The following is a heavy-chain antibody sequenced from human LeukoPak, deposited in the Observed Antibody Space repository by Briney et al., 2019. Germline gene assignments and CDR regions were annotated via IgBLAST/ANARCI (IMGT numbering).Heavy chain of an antibody. Sequence: SETLSLTCTVSGGSISSYYWSWIRQPPGKGLEWIGYIYYSGSTNYNPSLKSRVTISVDTSKYQFSLKLSSVTAADTAVYYCARASFQDRSWIHSYYYYYGMDVWGQGTTVTVSS. CDR1: GGSISSYY. D-gene: IGHD5-18*01. CDR2: IYYSGST. V-gene: IGHV4-59*01. J-gene: IGHJ6*02. CDR3: ARASFQDRSWIHSYYYYYGMDV.